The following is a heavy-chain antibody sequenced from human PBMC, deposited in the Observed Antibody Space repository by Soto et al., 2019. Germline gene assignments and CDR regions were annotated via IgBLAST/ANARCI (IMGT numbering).Heavy chain of an antibody. CDR2: TYYRSKWYN. V-gene: IGHV6-1*01. D-gene: IGHD1-26*01. J-gene: IGHJ4*02. Sequence: PSKTLSLTCAISGDSFSSNSAAWNWIRQSPSRGLEWLGRTYYRSKWYNDYAVSVKSRITISPDTSKNQFSLQLNSVTPEDTAVYYGVRDGVGATHFDYWGQGILVTVS. CDR3: VRDGVGATHFDY. CDR1: GDSFSSNSAA.